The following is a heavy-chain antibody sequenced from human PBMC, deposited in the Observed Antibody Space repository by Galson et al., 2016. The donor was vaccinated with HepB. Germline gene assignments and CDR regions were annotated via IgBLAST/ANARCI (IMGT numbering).Heavy chain of an antibody. CDR2: IIPIFGTA. D-gene: IGHD3-9*01. J-gene: IGHJ6*02. V-gene: IGHV1-69*13. Sequence: SVKVSCRASGDTFSNYAINWVRQAPGQGLEWMGGIIPIFGTAHYAQKFQGRVTITADESTGTAYMELISLKFEDTAIYYCATMRVSLNDPLRGFDWLLTHFYGMGVWGQGILVTVSS. CDR3: ATMRVSLNDPLRGFDWLLTHFYGMGV. CDR1: GDTFSNYA.